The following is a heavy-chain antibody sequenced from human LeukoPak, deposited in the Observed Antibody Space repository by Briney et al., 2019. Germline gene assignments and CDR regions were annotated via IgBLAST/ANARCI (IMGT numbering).Heavy chain of an antibody. CDR1: GFTFSSYS. CDR3: ARELVRAHYYFDY. Sequence: GGSLRLSCAASGFTFSSYSMNWVRQAPGKGLEWVSSISSSSSYIYYADSVKGRFTISRDNAKNSLYLQMNSLRAEDTAVYYCARELVRAHYYFDYWGQGTLVTVSS. D-gene: IGHD1-26*01. V-gene: IGHV3-21*01. CDR2: ISSSSSYI. J-gene: IGHJ4*02.